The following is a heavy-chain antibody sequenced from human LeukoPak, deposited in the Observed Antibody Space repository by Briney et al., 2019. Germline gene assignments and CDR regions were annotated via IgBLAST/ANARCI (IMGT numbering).Heavy chain of an antibody. CDR1: GFAFSAYG. D-gene: IGHD3-10*01. V-gene: IGHV3-30*18. CDR3: AKDLPGYYGSGSYYRVLDY. CDR2: ISSYDGRNK. J-gene: IGHJ4*02. Sequence: GGSLRLSCAASGFAFSAYGMHWVRQAPGKGLEWVAVISSYDGRNKYNADSVKGRFTISRDNSKNMLYMQMNSLRAEDTAVYYCAKDLPGYYGSGSYYRVLDYWGQGTLVTVSS.